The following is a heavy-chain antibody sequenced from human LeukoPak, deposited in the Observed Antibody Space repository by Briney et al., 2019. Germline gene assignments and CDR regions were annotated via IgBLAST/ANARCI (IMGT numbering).Heavy chain of an antibody. V-gene: IGHV4-59*08. CDR1: GGSISSYY. J-gene: IGHJ5*02. Sequence: SETLSLTCTVSGGSISSYYWSWIRQPPGKGLEWIGYIYYSGSTNYNPSLKSRVTISVDTSKNQFSLKLSSVTAADTAVYYCARLGSTWYENWFDPWVQGTLVTVSS. CDR3: ARLGSTWYENWFDP. D-gene: IGHD6-13*01. CDR2: IYYSGST.